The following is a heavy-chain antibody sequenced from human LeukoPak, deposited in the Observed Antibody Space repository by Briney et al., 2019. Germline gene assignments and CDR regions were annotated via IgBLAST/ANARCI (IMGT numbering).Heavy chain of an antibody. CDR3: ARGFPPSRGSGFDY. V-gene: IGHV4-34*01. CDR1: GFTVSSNY. CDR2: INHSGST. J-gene: IGHJ4*02. D-gene: IGHD6-25*01. Sequence: GSLRLSCAASGFTVSSNYMSWIRQPPGKGLEWIGEINHSGSTNYNPSLKSRVTISVDTSKNQFSLKLSSVTAADTAVYYCARGFPPSRGSGFDYWGQGTLVTVSS.